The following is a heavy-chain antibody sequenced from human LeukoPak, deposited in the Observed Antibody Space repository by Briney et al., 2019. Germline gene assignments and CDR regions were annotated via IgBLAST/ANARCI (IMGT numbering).Heavy chain of an antibody. Sequence: GASVKVSCKASGYTFTSSDFNWVRQATGQGLEWMGWMNPNSGNTGYAQKFQGRVTMTRNTSISTAYMELSSLRSEDTAVYYCARGSRVYYYDTFDYWGQGTLVTVSS. V-gene: IGHV1-8*01. D-gene: IGHD3-22*01. CDR3: ARGSRVYYYDTFDY. J-gene: IGHJ4*02. CDR2: MNPNSGNT. CDR1: GYTFTSSD.